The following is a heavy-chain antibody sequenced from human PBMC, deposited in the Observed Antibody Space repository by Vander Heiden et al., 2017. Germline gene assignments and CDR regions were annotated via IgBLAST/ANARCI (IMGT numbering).Heavy chain of an antibody. J-gene: IGHJ3*01. D-gene: IGHD3-22*01. CDR3: ARVSNSGSGYLFDF. CDR2: IKWSGGIT. CDR1: GITHDNYG. Sequence: EVQLMESGGGVVRPGGSLRLSRTASGITHDNYGMSWVRQAPGKGLEWVSGIKWSGGITGYTDAVKGRFITSRDKAKNSLFLQMNSLRAEDTAFYYCARVSNSGSGYLFDFWGQGTLVTVSS. V-gene: IGHV3-20*04.